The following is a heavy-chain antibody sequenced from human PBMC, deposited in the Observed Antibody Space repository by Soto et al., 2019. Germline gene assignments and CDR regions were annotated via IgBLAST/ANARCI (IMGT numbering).Heavy chain of an antibody. V-gene: IGHV3-23*01. D-gene: IGHD6-13*01. Sequence: GGSLRLSCAASGFTFSSYAMSWVRQAPGKGLEWVSAISGSGGSIYYADSVKGRFTISRDNSKNTLYLQMNSLRAEDTAVYYCAKGTVELAAAGTGESGPTPVYFDYWGQGT. J-gene: IGHJ4*02. CDR3: AKGTVELAAAGTGESGPTPVYFDY. CDR2: ISGSGGSI. CDR1: GFTFSSYA.